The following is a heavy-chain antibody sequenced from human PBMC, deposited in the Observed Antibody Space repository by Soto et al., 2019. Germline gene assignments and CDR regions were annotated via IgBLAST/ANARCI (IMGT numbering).Heavy chain of an antibody. J-gene: IGHJ4*02. CDR1: GFTFSSYA. Sequence: PVGSLRLSCAASGFTFSSYAMSWVRQAPGKGLEWVSAISGSGGSTYYADSVKGRFTISRDNSKNTLYLQMNSLRAEDTAVYYCAKPRYYDFWSGYYYFDYWGQGTLVTSPQ. V-gene: IGHV3-23*01. CDR3: AKPRYYDFWSGYYYFDY. CDR2: ISGSGGST. D-gene: IGHD3-3*01.